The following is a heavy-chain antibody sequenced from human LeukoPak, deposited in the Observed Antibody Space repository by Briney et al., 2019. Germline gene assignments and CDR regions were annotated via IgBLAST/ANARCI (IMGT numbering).Heavy chain of an antibody. J-gene: IGHJ5*02. CDR1: GFPFDDYG. V-gene: IGHV3-20*04. D-gene: IGHD3-22*01. CDR2: INWNGGST. Sequence: GGSLRLSCAASGFPFDDYGMNWVRQVPGKGLEWVSGINWNGGSTGYADSVKGRFTISRDNAKNSLCLQMNSLRAEDTAAYYCARVHPDYYDSSGYYGWFDPWGQGTLVTVSS. CDR3: ARVHPDYYDSSGYYGWFDP.